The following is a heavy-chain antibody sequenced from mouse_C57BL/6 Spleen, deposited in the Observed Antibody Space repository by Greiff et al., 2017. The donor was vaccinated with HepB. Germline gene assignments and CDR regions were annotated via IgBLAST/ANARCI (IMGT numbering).Heavy chain of an antibody. CDR2: IYPGDGDT. J-gene: IGHJ4*01. Sequence: VKLMESGPELVKPGASVKISCKASGYAFSSSWMNWVKQRPGKGLEWIGRIYPGDGDTNYYGKFKGKATLTADKSSSTAYMQLSSLTSEDSAVYFCARSGENYAMDYWGQGTSVTVSS. D-gene: IGHD3-1*01. V-gene: IGHV1-82*01. CDR1: GYAFSSSW. CDR3: ARSGENYAMDY.